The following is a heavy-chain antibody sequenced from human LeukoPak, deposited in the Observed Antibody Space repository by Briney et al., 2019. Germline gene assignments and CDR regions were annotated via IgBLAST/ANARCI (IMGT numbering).Heavy chain of an antibody. D-gene: IGHD5-24*01. CDR3: ARNRDGYNSFDY. V-gene: IGHV4-31*03. J-gene: IGHJ4*02. CDR1: GGSINNGGYY. Sequence: SETLSLTCTVSGGSINNGGYYWSWIRQHPGKGLEWIGYIYYSGSSYYNPSLRSRVTISVDTSKNHFSLKLTSVTAADTAVYYCARNRDGYNSFDYWGQGTLVTVSS. CDR2: IYYSGSS.